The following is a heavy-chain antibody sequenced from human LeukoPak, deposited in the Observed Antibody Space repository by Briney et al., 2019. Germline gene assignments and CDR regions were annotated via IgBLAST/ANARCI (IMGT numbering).Heavy chain of an antibody. CDR2: INPNSGGT. J-gene: IGHJ6*03. D-gene: IGHD3-10*01. CDR3: ARSYGSGSDCMDV. Sequence: ASVKVSCKASGYTFTGYYMHWVRQAPGQGLEWMGWINPNSGGTNYAQKFQGRVTMTRNTSISTAYMELSSLRSEDTAVYYCARSYGSGSDCMDVWGKGTTVTISS. V-gene: IGHV1-2*02. CDR1: GYTFTGYY.